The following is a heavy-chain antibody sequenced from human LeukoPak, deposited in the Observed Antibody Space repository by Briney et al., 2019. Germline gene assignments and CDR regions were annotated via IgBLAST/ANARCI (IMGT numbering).Heavy chain of an antibody. V-gene: IGHV4-31*03. D-gene: IGHD6-13*01. CDR3: ARAPEDSIAAAGTAGFDY. CDR2: IYYSGST. Sequence: SETLSLTCTVSGGSISSGGYYWSWIRQHPGKGLEWIGYIYYSGSTYYNPSLKSRVTISVDTSKNQFSLKLSSVTAADTAVYYCARAPEDSIAAAGTAGFDYWGQGTLVTVSS. CDR1: GGSISSGGYY. J-gene: IGHJ4*02.